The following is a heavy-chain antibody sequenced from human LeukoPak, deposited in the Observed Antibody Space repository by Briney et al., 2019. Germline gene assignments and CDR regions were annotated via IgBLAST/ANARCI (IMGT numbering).Heavy chain of an antibody. CDR2: IKSKTDGGTT. Sequence: GGSLRLSCAASGFTFSNAWMTWIRQAPGKGLEWVGRIKSKTDGGTTDYAAPVKGRFTISRDDSETTLYLQMNSLKTEDTALYYCTTGGNYFAYWAQGTLVTVSS. CDR1: GFTFSNAW. J-gene: IGHJ4*02. D-gene: IGHD1-26*01. V-gene: IGHV3-15*01. CDR3: TTGGNYFAY.